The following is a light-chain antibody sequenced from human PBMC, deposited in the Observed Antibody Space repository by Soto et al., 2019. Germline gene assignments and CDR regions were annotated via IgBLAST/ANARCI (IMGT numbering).Light chain of an antibody. CDR2: DNN. CDR3: TAWDDSLNGPV. CDR1: SSNIGTNP. V-gene: IGLV1-44*01. Sequence: QSVLTQPPSASGTPGQRVSISCSGSSSNIGTNPVNWYQQLPGTAPNLLIYDNNQRPSGVPDRFSGSKSGTSASLAISGLLSEDEADYYCTAWDDSLNGPVFGGGTKLTVL. J-gene: IGLJ2*01.